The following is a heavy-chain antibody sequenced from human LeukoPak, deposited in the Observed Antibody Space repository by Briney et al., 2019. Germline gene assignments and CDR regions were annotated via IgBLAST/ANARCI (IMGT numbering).Heavy chain of an antibody. CDR2: INHSGST. CDR3: ARVGIVATINRGWFDP. J-gene: IGHJ5*02. V-gene: IGHV4-34*01. Sequence: SETLSLTCAVYGGSFSGYYWSWIRQPPGKGLEWIGEINHSGSTNYNPSLKSRVTTSVDTSKNQFSLKLSSVTAADTAVYYCARVGIVATINRGWFDPWGQGTLVTVSS. D-gene: IGHD5-12*01. CDR1: GGSFSGYY.